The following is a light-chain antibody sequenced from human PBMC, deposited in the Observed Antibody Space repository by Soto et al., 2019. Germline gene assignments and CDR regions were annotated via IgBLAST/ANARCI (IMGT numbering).Light chain of an antibody. Sequence: EIVLTQSPGTLSLSPGERATLSCRASQSLNSNYLAWYQQEPGQAPRLLIFGASSRATGIPDRFGGSGSGTDFTLTPSRLEPDDFAVYYCQMYGGSLGTFGQGTKVEI. V-gene: IGKV3-20*01. J-gene: IGKJ1*01. CDR1: QSLNSNY. CDR3: QMYGGSLGT. CDR2: GAS.